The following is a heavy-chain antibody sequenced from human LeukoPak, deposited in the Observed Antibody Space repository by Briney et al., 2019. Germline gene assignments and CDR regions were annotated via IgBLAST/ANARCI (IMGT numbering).Heavy chain of an antibody. Sequence: GGSPRLSCAASGFTFSSYAMSWVRQAPGKGLEWVSAISGSGGSTYYADSVKGRFTISRDNSKNTLYLQMNSLRAEDTAVYYCANAARANLGSDYWGQGTLVTVSS. CDR2: ISGSGGST. CDR3: ANAARANLGSDY. CDR1: GFTFSSYA. V-gene: IGHV3-23*01. J-gene: IGHJ4*02. D-gene: IGHD5-24*01.